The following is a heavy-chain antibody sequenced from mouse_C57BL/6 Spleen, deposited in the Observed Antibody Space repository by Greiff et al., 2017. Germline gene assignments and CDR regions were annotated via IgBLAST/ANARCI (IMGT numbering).Heavy chain of an antibody. D-gene: IGHD3-2*02. J-gene: IGHJ2*01. Sequence: VMLVESGPGLVAPSQSLSITCTVSGFSLTSYAISWVRQPPGKGLEWLGVIWTGGGTNYNSALKSRLSISKDNSKSQVFLKMTSRQTDDTSRYYCATTTAQATWYYFDYWGQGTTLTVSS. CDR1: GFSLTSYA. V-gene: IGHV2-9-1*01. CDR2: IWTGGGT. CDR3: ATTTAQATWYYFDY.